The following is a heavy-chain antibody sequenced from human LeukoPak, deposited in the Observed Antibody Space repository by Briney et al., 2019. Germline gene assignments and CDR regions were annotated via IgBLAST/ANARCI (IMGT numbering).Heavy chain of an antibody. V-gene: IGHV3-9*01. CDR1: GFTFDDYA. J-gene: IGHJ3*02. Sequence: GGSLRLSCAASGFTFDDYAMHWVRQAPGKGLEWVSGISWNSGSIGYADSVKGRFTISRDNAKNSLYLQMNSLRAEDTAVYYCARTYYYDSSGYFLDAFDIWGQGTMVTVS. CDR2: ISWNSGSI. CDR3: ARTYYYDSSGYFLDAFDI. D-gene: IGHD3-22*01.